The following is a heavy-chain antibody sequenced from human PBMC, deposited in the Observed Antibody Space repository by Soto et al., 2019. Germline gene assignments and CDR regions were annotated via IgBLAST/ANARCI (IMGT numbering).Heavy chain of an antibody. J-gene: IGHJ4*02. V-gene: IGHV3-48*01. CDR3: ARGRPVDH. CDR1: GFTFNTYS. CDR2: ISSSTSTI. Sequence: PGGSLRLSCAASGFTFNTYSMNWVRQAPGKGLEWISYISSSTSTIYYADSVQGRFTISRDNAKNSLDLQMNSLRAEDTAMYYCARGRPVDHWGQGTLVTVSS.